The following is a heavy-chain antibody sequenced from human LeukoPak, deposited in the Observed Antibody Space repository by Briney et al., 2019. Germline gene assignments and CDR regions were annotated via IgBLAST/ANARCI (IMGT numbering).Heavy chain of an antibody. V-gene: IGHV5-51*01. D-gene: IGHD2-15*01. CDR1: GYSFTSYW. CDR3: ARTYCSGGSCYSGWYFDL. J-gene: IGHJ2*01. CDR2: IYPGDSDT. Sequence: GESLQISCKGSGYSFTSYWIGWVRQMPGNGLEWMGIIYPGDSDTRYSPSFQGQVTISADKSISTSYLQWSSLKASDTAMYYCARTYCSGGSCYSGWYFDLWGRGTLVTVSS.